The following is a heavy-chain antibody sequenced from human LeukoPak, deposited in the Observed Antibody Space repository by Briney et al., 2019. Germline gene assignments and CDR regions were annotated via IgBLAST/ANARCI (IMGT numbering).Heavy chain of an antibody. CDR1: GYRFTNYG. Sequence: GASVKVSCKASGYRFTNYGYSWVRQAPGQGLEWMGWISAYNGNTDYAQNLQGRVTMTTVASTSTAYMELRSLTSDDTAIYYCARGGSWCTNGVCYYYFDYWGQGTLVTVSS. CDR2: ISAYNGNT. J-gene: IGHJ4*02. V-gene: IGHV1-18*01. CDR3: ARGGSWCTNGVCYYYFDY. D-gene: IGHD2-8*01.